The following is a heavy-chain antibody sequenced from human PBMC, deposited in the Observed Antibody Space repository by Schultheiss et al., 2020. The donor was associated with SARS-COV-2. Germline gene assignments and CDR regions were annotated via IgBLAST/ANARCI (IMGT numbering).Heavy chain of an antibody. Sequence: SETLSLTCVVSGGSISSYYWSWIRQPPGKGLEWIGYIYYSGSTNYNPSLKSRVTISVDTSKNQFSLKLSSVTAADTAVYYCARSIAAATLTFYFDYWGQGTLVTVSS. CDR3: ARSIAAATLTFYFDY. J-gene: IGHJ4*02. CDR1: GGSISSYY. D-gene: IGHD6-13*01. CDR2: IYYSGST. V-gene: IGHV4-59*12.